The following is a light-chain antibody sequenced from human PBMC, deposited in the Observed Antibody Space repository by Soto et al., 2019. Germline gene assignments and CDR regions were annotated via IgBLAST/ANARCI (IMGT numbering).Light chain of an antibody. CDR3: SSYTVTSTLV. V-gene: IGLV2-14*01. J-gene: IGLJ3*02. Sequence: QSVLTQPASVSGSPGQSITISCTGTSSDVGGYNYVSWYQQHPGKAPKLMIYEVNYRPSGVSNRFSGSKSGHTASLTISGLQAEDEADYYCSSYTVTSTLVFGGGTKVTVL. CDR2: EVN. CDR1: SSDVGGYNY.